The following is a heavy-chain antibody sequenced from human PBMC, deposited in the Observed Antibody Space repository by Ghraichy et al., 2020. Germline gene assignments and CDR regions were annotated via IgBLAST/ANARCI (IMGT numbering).Heavy chain of an antibody. D-gene: IGHD6-19*01. CDR1: GFTFSSYG. J-gene: IGHJ5*02. Sequence: GGSLRLSCAASGFTFSSYGMHWVRQAPGKGLEWVAVIWYDGSNKYYADSVKGRFTISRDNSKNTLYLQMYSLRAEDTAVYYCARDSEQWLVRAPDPWGQGTLVTVSS. CDR3: ARDSEQWLVRAPDP. V-gene: IGHV3-33*01. CDR2: IWYDGSNK.